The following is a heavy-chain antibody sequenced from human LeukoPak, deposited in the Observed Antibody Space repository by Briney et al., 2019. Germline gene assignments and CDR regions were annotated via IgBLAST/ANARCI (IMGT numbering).Heavy chain of an antibody. V-gene: IGHV3-23*01. J-gene: IGHJ4*02. D-gene: IGHD4-11*01. Sequence: GGSLRLSCAASGFTFSSYAMSWVRQAPGKGLEWVSDISGSGGNTYYADSVKGRFTISRDNSKNTLYLQMDSLRVEDTAVYYCAKGLGKATVTPLGFWGQGTLVTVSS. CDR2: ISGSGGNT. CDR1: GFTFSSYA. CDR3: AKGLGKATVTPLGF.